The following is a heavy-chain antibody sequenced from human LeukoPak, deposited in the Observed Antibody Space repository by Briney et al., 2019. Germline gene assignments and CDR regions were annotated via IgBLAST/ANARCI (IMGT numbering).Heavy chain of an antibody. J-gene: IGHJ4*02. CDR3: ASDRFLEWLFDY. CDR2: ISAYNGNT. CDR1: GYTFTSYG. V-gene: IGHV1-18*01. Sequence: ASVKVSCKASGYTFTSYGISWVRQAPGQGLEWMGWISAYNGNTNYAQKFQGRVTMTRDTSISTAYMELSRLRSDDTAVYYCASDRFLEWLFDYWGQGALVTVSS. D-gene: IGHD3-3*01.